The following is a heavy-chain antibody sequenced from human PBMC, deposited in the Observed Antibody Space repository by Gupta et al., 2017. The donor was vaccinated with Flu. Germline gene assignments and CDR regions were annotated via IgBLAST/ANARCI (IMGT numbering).Heavy chain of an antibody. CDR3: AKDGPWTASCPYYCYYMDV. V-gene: IGHV3-30*18. Sequence: QMQLVASGGDVVPFGTSLRLYCAASGFTFSSYCMHWVRQDPGKGLEWVADIASDGSHKDYADSVRGRFTNSRDNSKNTLSLEMDSLRVEDTAVYYCAKDGPWTASCPYYCYYMDVWGKGTTVTVSS. CDR2: IASDGSHK. J-gene: IGHJ6*03. D-gene: IGHD2-2*01. CDR1: GFTFSSYC.